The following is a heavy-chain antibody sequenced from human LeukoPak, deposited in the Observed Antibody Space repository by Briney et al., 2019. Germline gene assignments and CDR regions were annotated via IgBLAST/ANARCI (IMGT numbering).Heavy chain of an antibody. CDR1: GGSISSSSYY. Sequence: SETLSLTCTVSGGSISSSSYYWGWIRQPPGKGLEWIGSIYYSGSTNYNPSLKSRVTISVDTSKNQFSLKLSSVTAADTAVYYCARSRPRYCSSTSCLVGKVRLKNWFDPWGQGTLVTVSS. J-gene: IGHJ5*02. CDR3: ARSRPRYCSSTSCLVGKVRLKNWFDP. CDR2: IYYSGST. D-gene: IGHD2-2*01. V-gene: IGHV4-39*07.